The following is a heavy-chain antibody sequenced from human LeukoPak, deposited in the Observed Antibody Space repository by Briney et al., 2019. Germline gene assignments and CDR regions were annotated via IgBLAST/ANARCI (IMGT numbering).Heavy chain of an antibody. J-gene: IGHJ6*04. V-gene: IGHV4-34*01. CDR2: INHSGST. CDR3: ARGHVESATYYYYGMDV. CDR1: GGSFSGYY. D-gene: IGHD3-3*01. Sequence: KPSETLSLTCAVYGGSFSGYYWTWIRQPPGKGLEWIGEINHSGSTSYNPSLKSRLTISVDTSKNQFSLKLRSVTAADTAVYYCARGHVESATYYYYGMDVWGKGTTVTVSS.